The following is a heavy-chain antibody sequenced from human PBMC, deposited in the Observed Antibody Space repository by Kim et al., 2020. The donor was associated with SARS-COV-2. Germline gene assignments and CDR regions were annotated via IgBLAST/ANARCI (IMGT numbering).Heavy chain of an antibody. J-gene: IGHJ6*01. V-gene: IGHV3-11*03. CDR3: ARFGYDYVWGRYRDYYY. Sequence: VGSLRLSCAASVFTFSDYYMSWIRQAPGKGLEWVSYISSSSSYTNYADSLKGRFTISRDNAKNSLYLQMNSLRAEDTAVYYCARFGYDYVWGRYRDYYY. D-gene: IGHD3-16*02. CDR2: ISSSSSYT. CDR1: VFTFSDYY.